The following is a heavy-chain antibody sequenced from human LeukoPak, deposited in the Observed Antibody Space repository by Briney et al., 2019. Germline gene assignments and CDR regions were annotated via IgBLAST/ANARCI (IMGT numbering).Heavy chain of an antibody. CDR3: ARGLAAAGAFDY. CDR2: IYHSGDT. V-gene: IGHV4-39*01. Sequence: SETLSLTCTVSGGSISSGTYYWGWIRQPPGKGLEWIGSIYHSGDTYYNTSLKSRVTISVDTSKNQFSLRLSSVTASDTAVYYCARGLAAAGAFDYWGQGTLVRVSS. J-gene: IGHJ4*02. CDR1: GGSISSGTYY. D-gene: IGHD6-13*01.